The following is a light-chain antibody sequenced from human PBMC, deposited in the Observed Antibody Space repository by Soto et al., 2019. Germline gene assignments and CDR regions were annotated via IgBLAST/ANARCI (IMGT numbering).Light chain of an antibody. CDR1: QSVSLS. CDR3: QQYDNLPIT. Sequence: EIVLTQSPATLSVSLGDSSTLSCRASQSVSLSLAWFQMRPGQPPRLLIYGASTRATDIPARFSGSGSGTDFTLTISSLQSEDIATYYCQQYDNLPITFGQGTRLEIK. V-gene: IGKV3-15*01. J-gene: IGKJ5*01. CDR2: GAS.